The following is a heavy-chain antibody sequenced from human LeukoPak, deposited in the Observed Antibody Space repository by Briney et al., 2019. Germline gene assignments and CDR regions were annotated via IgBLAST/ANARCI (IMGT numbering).Heavy chain of an antibody. CDR1: GFSFSTSW. D-gene: IGHD1-1*01. CDR3: TSGPYHNDY. Sequence: GGSLRLSCAASGFSFSTSWMHWVRLVPGKGLVWVSHIKPGGSGIEYADSVKGRFTISRDNARNTLYMEMNSLTVGDTSVYYCTSGPYHNDYWGQGTLVTVSS. J-gene: IGHJ4*02. CDR2: IKPGGSGI. V-gene: IGHV3-74*01.